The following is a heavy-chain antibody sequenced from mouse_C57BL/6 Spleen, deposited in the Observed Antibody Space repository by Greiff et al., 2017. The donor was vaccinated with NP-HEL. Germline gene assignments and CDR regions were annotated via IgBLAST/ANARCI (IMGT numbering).Heavy chain of an antibody. CDR2: INYDGSST. Sequence: EVQRVESEGGLVQPGSSMKLSCTASGFTFSDYYMAWVRQVPEKGLEWVANINYDGSSTYYLDSLKSRFIISRDNAKNILYLQMSSLKSEDTATYYCARAIIYAMDYWGQGTSVTVSS. V-gene: IGHV5-16*01. CDR1: GFTFSDYY. CDR3: ARAIIYAMDY. J-gene: IGHJ4*01.